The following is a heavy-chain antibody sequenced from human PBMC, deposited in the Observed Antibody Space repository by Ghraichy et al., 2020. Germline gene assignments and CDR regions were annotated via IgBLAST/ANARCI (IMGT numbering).Heavy chain of an antibody. CDR3: AKDDAGWSYPEYFHH. V-gene: IGHV3-30*18. Sequence: GESLNISCADSGFTHRSYGMHWVRQAPGKGLEWVAVISHDGNKNYYAESVKGRFTISRDYSNKTLFLQMNNLRVEDTAVYYCAKDDAGWSYPEYFHHWGQGTLVTVSS. J-gene: IGHJ1*01. CDR2: ISHDGNKN. CDR1: GFTHRSYG. D-gene: IGHD3-16*02.